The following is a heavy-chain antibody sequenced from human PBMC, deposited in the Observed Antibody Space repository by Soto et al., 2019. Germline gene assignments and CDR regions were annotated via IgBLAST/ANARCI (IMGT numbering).Heavy chain of an antibody. CDR3: ARAPYSSSQYAFDI. D-gene: IGHD6-6*01. Sequence: SETLSLTCTVSGGSISSYYWSWIRQPPGKGLEWIGYIYYSGSTNYNPSLKSRVTISVDTSKNQFSLKLSSVTAADTAVYYCARAPYSSSQYAFDIWGQGTMVTVSS. V-gene: IGHV4-59*01. CDR2: IYYSGST. CDR1: GGSISSYY. J-gene: IGHJ3*02.